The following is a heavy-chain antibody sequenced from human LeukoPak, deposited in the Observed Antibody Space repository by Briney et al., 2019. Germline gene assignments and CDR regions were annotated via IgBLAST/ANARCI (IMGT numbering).Heavy chain of an antibody. CDR2: INPNSGGT. CDR1: GYTFTGYY. V-gene: IGHV1-2*04. J-gene: IGHJ6*04. D-gene: IGHD3-22*01. CDR3: ARGTYYYDRKPELSAENYGMDV. Sequence: ASVKVSCKASGYTFTGYYMHWVRQAPGQGLEWMGWINPNSGGTNYAQKFQGWVTMTRDTSISTAYMELSSLRSEDTAVYYCARGTYYYDRKPELSAENYGMDVWGKGTTVTVSS.